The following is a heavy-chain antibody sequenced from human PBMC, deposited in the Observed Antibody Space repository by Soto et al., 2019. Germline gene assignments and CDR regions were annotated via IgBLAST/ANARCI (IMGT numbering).Heavy chain of an antibody. Sequence: EVQLVESGGGLVKPGGSLRLSCAASGITVTNVWMSWVRQSPGKGLEWVGRIKSKGYGGTADYAAPVKGRFTISRDDSKNTLYLQMNSLKTEDTAVYYCAKRYYYDGSGPYGMDVWGQPTTVTVSS. D-gene: IGHD3-22*01. V-gene: IGHV3-15*01. CDR3: AKRYYYDGSGPYGMDV. CDR2: IKSKGYGGTA. CDR1: GITVTNVW. J-gene: IGHJ6*02.